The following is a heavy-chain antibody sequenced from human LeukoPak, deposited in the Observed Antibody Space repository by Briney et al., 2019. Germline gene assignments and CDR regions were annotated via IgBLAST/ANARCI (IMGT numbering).Heavy chain of an antibody. CDR1: DASISSTNYY. V-gene: IGHV4-39*01. CDR2: IYYSGNT. D-gene: IGHD5-18*01. CDR3: ARRYRYNYGKIDY. J-gene: IGHJ4*02. Sequence: SETLSLTCNVSDASISSTNYYWVWIRQPPGKGLEWIGNIYYSGNTYYNPSLKSRVTISVDTSKDQFSLKLSSVTAADTAVYHCARRYRYNYGKIDYWGQGILVTVSS.